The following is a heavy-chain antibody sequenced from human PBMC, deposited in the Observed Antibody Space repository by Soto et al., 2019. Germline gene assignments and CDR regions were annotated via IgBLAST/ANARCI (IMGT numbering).Heavy chain of an antibody. J-gene: IGHJ6*02. CDR2: INSDGSST. V-gene: IGHV3-74*01. CDR1: GFTFSSYW. CDR3: ARARYCSSTSCHLRIYGMDV. Sequence: GSLRLSCAASGFTFSSYWMHWVRQAPGKGLLWVSRINSDGSSTSYADSVKGRFTISRDNAKNTLYLQMNSLRAEDTAVYYCARARYCSSTSCHLRIYGMDVWGQGT. D-gene: IGHD2-2*01.